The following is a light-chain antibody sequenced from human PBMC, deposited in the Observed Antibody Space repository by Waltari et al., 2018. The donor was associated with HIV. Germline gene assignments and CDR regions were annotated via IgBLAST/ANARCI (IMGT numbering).Light chain of an antibody. J-gene: IGLJ3*02. V-gene: IGLV3-25*03. CDR1: DLPAHY. CDR3: QSADSDNTYDWV. Sequence: SQSTQPPSVSVSPGQTATTTRSGADLPAHYVSCFQQKPGQAPVLVMYKVTERPSGIPERCSGSMSGTTVALTIMGVQPEDEADYYCQSADSDNTYDWVFGGGTKLTVL. CDR2: KVT.